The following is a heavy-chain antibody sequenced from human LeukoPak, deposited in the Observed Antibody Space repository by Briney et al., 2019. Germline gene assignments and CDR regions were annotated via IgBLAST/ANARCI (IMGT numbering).Heavy chain of an antibody. Sequence: SETLSLTCTVSGGSISSSSYYWGWIRQPPGKGLEWIGSIYYSGSTYYNPSLKSRVTISVDTSKNQFSLKLSSVTAADTAVYYCARAVAGRHYYYYYYMDVWGKGTTVTISS. CDR2: IYYSGST. CDR3: ARAVAGRHYYYYYYMDV. J-gene: IGHJ6*03. D-gene: IGHD6-19*01. CDR1: GGSISSSSYY. V-gene: IGHV4-39*07.